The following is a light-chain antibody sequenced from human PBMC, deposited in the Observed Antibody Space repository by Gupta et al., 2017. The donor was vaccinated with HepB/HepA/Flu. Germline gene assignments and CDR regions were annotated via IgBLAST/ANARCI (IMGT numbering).Light chain of an antibody. V-gene: IGLV2-23*02. CDR3: CSYAGNSIYV. CDR2: EVR. CDR1: SSDVGYFDL. Sequence: SALTPPASESGSPGQSITLSCPGTSSDVGYFDLVSWYQQHPGRAPRLLIYEVRKRPSGVSSRFSGSKSGNTASLTISGLQAEDEAAYYCCSYAGNSIYVFGIGTTVTVL. J-gene: IGLJ1*01.